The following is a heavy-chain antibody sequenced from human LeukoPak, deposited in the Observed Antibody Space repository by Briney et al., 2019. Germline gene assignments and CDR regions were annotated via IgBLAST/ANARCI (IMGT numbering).Heavy chain of an antibody. CDR2: IYTSGST. CDR3: ARVKPGLSITVTTSGAFDI. Sequence: SETLSLTCTVSGGSISSYYWSWIRQPAGKGLEWIGRIYTSGSTNYNPSLKSRVTMSVDTSKNQFSLKLSSVTAADTAVYYCARVKPGLSITVTTSGAFDIWGHGTMVTVSS. V-gene: IGHV4-4*07. D-gene: IGHD4-17*01. J-gene: IGHJ3*02. CDR1: GGSISSYY.